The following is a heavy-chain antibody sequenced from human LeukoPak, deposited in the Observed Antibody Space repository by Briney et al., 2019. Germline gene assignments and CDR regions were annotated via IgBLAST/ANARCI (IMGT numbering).Heavy chain of an antibody. CDR2: IYPGDSGT. CDR3: ARQRKSIAARGDYYYYMDV. Sequence: PGESLKISCKGSGYSFTSYWIGWVRQMPGKGLEWMGIIYPGDSGTRYTRSSQGQVTISADKSIRTAYLQWSSLKASDTAMYYCARQRKSIAARGDYYYYMDVWGKGTTVTVSS. CDR1: GYSFTSYW. J-gene: IGHJ6*03. V-gene: IGHV5-51*01. D-gene: IGHD6-6*01.